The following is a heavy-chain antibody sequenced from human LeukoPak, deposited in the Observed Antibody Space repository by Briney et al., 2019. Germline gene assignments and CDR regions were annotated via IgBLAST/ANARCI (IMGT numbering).Heavy chain of an antibody. CDR2: IIPIFGTA. Sequence: ASVKVSCKASGYTFTSYAMNWVRQAPGQGLEWMGGIIPIFGTANYAQKFQGRVTITADKSTSTAYMELSSLRSEDTAVYYCARVGFGYDILTNRLKNFDYWGQGTLVTVSS. D-gene: IGHD3-9*01. CDR1: GYTFTSYA. V-gene: IGHV1-69*06. CDR3: ARVGFGYDILTNRLKNFDY. J-gene: IGHJ4*02.